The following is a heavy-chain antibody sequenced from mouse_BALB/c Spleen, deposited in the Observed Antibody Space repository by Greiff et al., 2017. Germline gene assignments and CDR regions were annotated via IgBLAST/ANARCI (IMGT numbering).Heavy chain of an antibody. D-gene: IGHD1-1*01. CDR1: GFNIKDTY. Sequence: VQLQQSGAELVKPGASVKLSCTASGFNIKDTYMHWVKQRPEQGLEWIGRIDPANGNTKYDPKFQGKATITADTSSNTAYLQRSSLTSEDTAVYYCARDSAYYYGSSWYAMDYWGQGTSVTVSS. J-gene: IGHJ4*01. V-gene: IGHV14-3*02. CDR2: IDPANGNT. CDR3: ARDSAYYYGSSWYAMDY.